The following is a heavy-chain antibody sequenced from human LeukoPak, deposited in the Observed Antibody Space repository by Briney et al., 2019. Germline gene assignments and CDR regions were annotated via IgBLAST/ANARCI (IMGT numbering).Heavy chain of an antibody. D-gene: IGHD6-19*01. CDR3: ARDAQAVAGKGRYYYYGMDV. V-gene: IGHV4-4*02. CDR1: GGSISSSNW. CDR2: IYHSGST. Sequence: PSGTLSLTCAVSGGSISSSNWWSWVRQPPGKGLEWIGEIYHSGSTNYNPSLKSRVTISVDKSKNQFSLKLSSVTAADTAVYYCARDAQAVAGKGRYYYYGMDVWGQETTVTVSS. J-gene: IGHJ6*02.